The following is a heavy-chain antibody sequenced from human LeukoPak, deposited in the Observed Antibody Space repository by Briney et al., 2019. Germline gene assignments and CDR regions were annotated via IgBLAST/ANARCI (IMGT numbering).Heavy chain of an antibody. CDR2: IGTAGDT. CDR1: GVISSNYD. CDR3: ASSPAYSSSWYAIDT. J-gene: IGHJ5*02. Sequence: GGSLRLSCAASGVISSNYDMHWVRQAAGKGLEWVSGIGTAGDTYYPGSVKGRFTISRENAKNSLYLHMNSLSAGDTAMYYCASSPAYSSSWYAIDTWGQGTLVTVSS. V-gene: IGHV3-13*01. D-gene: IGHD6-13*01.